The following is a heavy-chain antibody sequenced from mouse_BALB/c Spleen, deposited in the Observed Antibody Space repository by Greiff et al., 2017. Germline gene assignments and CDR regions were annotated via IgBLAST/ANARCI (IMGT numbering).Heavy chain of an antibody. D-gene: IGHD1-1*01. J-gene: IGHJ1*01. CDR3: ARRYYYGRYFDV. CDR1: GFDFSRYW. CDR2: INPGSSTI. Sequence: EVKVEESGGGLVQPGGSLNLSCAASGFDFSRYWMSWARQAPGKGQEWIGEINPGSSTINYTPSLKDKFIISRDNAKNTLYLQMSKVRSEDTALYYCARRYYYGRYFDVWGAGTTVTVSS. V-gene: IGHV4-2*02.